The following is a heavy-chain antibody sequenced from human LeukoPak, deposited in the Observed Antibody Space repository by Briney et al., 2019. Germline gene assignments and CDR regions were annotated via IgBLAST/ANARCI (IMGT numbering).Heavy chain of an antibody. CDR1: GFTFSNHW. Sequence: PGGSLRLSCAASGFTFSNHWMHWVRQAPGKGLVWVSRTKSDGSSTTYADSVKGRFTISRDNAKNTLYLQMSSLRPEDTAVYYCAGEWSQFGELPDYWGQGTLVTVSS. CDR3: AGEWSQFGELPDY. V-gene: IGHV3-74*01. D-gene: IGHD3-10*01. CDR2: TKSDGSST. J-gene: IGHJ4*02.